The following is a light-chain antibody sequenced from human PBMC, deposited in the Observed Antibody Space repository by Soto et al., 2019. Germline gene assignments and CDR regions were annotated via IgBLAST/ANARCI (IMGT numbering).Light chain of an antibody. CDR3: QQTHAVPLT. V-gene: IGKV1-39*01. CDR2: GAS. CDR1: QPIADY. J-gene: IGKJ5*01. Sequence: DVQMTQSPASLSASVGDRCTSACRAGQPIADYLNWYQQKPGEAPKVLIFGASSLRSGVPSRFSGSGYGTDFTLTINNLQPEDFATYYCQQTHAVPLTFGQGTRLEIK.